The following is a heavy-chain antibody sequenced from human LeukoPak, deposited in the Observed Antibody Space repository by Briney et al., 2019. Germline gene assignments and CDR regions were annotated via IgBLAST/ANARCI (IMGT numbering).Heavy chain of an antibody. D-gene: IGHD4-17*01. CDR2: IHDSGST. CDR3: ARDWNDYGDSDAFDI. Sequence: SETLSLTCTVSGGTISSYYWNWIRQPPGKGLEWIGYIHDSGSTKYNPSLKSRVTISVDTSKNQFSLKLSSVTAADTAVYYCARDWNDYGDSDAFDIWGQGTMVTVSS. CDR1: GGTISSYY. V-gene: IGHV4-59*01. J-gene: IGHJ3*02.